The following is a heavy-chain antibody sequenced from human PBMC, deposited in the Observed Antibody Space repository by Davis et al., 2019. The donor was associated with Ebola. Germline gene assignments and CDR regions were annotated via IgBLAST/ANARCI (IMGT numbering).Heavy chain of an antibody. CDR1: GYTFTGYY. Sequence: ASVKVSCKASGYTFTGYYMHWARQAPGQGLEWMGWINPNSGGTNYAQKFQGRVTMTTDTSTSTAYMELRSLRSDDTAVYYCARVWKGYCTNGVCYTPLKIPYYGMDVWGQGTTVTVSS. J-gene: IGHJ6*02. CDR2: INPNSGGT. D-gene: IGHD2-8*01. CDR3: ARVWKGYCTNGVCYTPLKIPYYGMDV. V-gene: IGHV1-2*02.